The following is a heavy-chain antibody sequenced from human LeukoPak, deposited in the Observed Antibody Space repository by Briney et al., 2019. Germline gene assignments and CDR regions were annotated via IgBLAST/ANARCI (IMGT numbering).Heavy chain of an antibody. J-gene: IGHJ4*02. Sequence: GGSLRLSCAASGFTFSSYAMHWVRQAPGKGLEWVALISYDESYRYYADSVKGRFTISRDNSKNTLYLQMNSLRAEDTAVYYCARDLDTAMDYWGQGTLVTVSS. CDR1: GFTFSSYA. CDR3: ARDLDTAMDY. V-gene: IGHV3-30-3*01. D-gene: IGHD5-18*01. CDR2: ISYDESYR.